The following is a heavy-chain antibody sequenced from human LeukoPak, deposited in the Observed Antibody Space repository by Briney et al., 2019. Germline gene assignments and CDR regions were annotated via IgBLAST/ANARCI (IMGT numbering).Heavy chain of an antibody. Sequence: GASVKVSCKASGYTFTGYYMHWVRQAPGQGLAWMGWINPNSGGTNYAQKFQGRVTMTRDTSISTAYMELSRLRSDDTAVYYCAREARGGDYGMDVWGQGTTVTVSS. D-gene: IGHD2-21*01. V-gene: IGHV1-2*02. CDR1: GYTFTGYY. CDR3: AREARGGDYGMDV. J-gene: IGHJ6*02. CDR2: INPNSGGT.